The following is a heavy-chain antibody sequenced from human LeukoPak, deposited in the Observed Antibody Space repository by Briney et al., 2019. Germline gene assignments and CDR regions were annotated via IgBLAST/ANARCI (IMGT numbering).Heavy chain of an antibody. J-gene: IGHJ4*02. D-gene: IGHD6-19*01. Sequence: GGSLRLSCAASGFTFSSYGMHWVRQAPGKGLEWVAFIRYDGSNKYYADSVKGRFTISRDNSKNTLYLQMNSLRAEDTAVYYCASAGDSSGWDFDYWGQGTLVTVSS. CDR2: IRYDGSNK. CDR1: GFTFSSYG. V-gene: IGHV3-30*02. CDR3: ASAGDSSGWDFDY.